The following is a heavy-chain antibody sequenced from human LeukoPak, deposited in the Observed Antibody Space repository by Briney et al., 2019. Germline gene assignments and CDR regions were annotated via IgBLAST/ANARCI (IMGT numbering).Heavy chain of an antibody. CDR3: ARSALSGFDI. V-gene: IGHV4-4*07. CDR1: GGSINNYY. D-gene: IGHD3-9*01. CDR2: FYASGTT. J-gene: IGHJ3*02. Sequence: SETLSLTCIMSGGSINNYYWSWIRQPAGKGPEWIGRFYASGTTYYNPALNSRAAVSMDMSKDHFSLKLTSVTAADTAVYYCARSALSGFDIWGQGTMVTVSS.